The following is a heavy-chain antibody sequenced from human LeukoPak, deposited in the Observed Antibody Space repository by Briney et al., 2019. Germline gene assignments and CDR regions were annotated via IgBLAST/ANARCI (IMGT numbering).Heavy chain of an antibody. Sequence: SETLSLTCTVSGGSISSSSYYWGWVRQPPGKGLEWIGSIYYSGSTYYNPSLKSRVTISVDTSKNQFSLKLSSVTAADTAVYYCARLSRPAAALDYWGQGTLVAVSS. CDR1: GGSISSSSYY. D-gene: IGHD6-13*01. V-gene: IGHV4-39*01. CDR2: IYYSGST. CDR3: ARLSRPAAALDY. J-gene: IGHJ4*02.